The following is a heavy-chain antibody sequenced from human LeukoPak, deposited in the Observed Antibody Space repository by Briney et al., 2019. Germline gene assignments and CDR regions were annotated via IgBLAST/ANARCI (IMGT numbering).Heavy chain of an antibody. J-gene: IGHJ4*02. CDR2: IYYSGST. CDR3: ARDRYYYDSSGYSLFDY. Sequence: SETLSLTCTVSGDSISTYYWSWIRQPPGKGLEWIGYIYYSGSTNYNPSLKSRVTISVDTSKNQFSLKLSSVTAADTAVYYCARDRYYYDSSGYSLFDYWGQGTLVTVSS. V-gene: IGHV4-59*01. CDR1: GDSISTYY. D-gene: IGHD3-22*01.